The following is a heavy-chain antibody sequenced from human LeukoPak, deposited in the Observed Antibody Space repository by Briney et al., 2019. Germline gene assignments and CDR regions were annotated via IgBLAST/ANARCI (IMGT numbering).Heavy chain of an antibody. J-gene: IGHJ4*02. V-gene: IGHV1-8*01. Sequence: GASVKVSCKASGYTFTNSDINWVRQATGQGLEWMGWMNPNSGNRGNAQKFQGRVTMTMNTSISTAYMELSSLRSEDTAMYYCARVLWSILLDCWGQGTLVTVSS. CDR2: MNPNSGNR. CDR1: GYTFTNSD. D-gene: IGHD2-2*02. CDR3: ARVLWSILLDC.